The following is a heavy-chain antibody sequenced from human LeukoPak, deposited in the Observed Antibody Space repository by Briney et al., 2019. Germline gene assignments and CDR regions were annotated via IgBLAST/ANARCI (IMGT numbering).Heavy chain of an antibody. V-gene: IGHV3-23*01. Sequence: GGSLRLSCAASGFTFTTYWMSWVRQPPGKGLEWVSGLSYRGDSTYYADSVKGRFTISRDNSKNTLYLRMNSLRAEDTAVYYCARDRVGATLYFDYWGQGTLVTVSS. CDR1: GFTFTTYW. CDR3: ARDRVGATLYFDY. D-gene: IGHD1-26*01. J-gene: IGHJ4*02. CDR2: LSYRGDST.